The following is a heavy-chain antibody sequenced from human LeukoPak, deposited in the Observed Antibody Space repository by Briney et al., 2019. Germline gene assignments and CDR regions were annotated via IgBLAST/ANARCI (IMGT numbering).Heavy chain of an antibody. V-gene: IGHV4-59*08. CDR3: ARHGDAFDI. J-gene: IGHJ3*02. CDR2: IYYSGST. CDR1: GGSISSYY. Sequence: SETLSLTCTVAGGSISSYYWSWIRQPPGKGLEWIGYIYYSGSTNYNPSLKSRVTISVDTSKNQFSLKLSSVTAADTAVYYCARHGDAFDIWGQGTMVTVSS.